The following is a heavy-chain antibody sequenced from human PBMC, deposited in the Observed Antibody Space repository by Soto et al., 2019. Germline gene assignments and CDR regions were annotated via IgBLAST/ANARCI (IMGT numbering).Heavy chain of an antibody. CDR1: GYTFTSYG. Sequence: QVQLVQSGAEVKKPGASVKVSLKASGYTFTSYGITWVRQAPGQGLEWMEWISPYNGNTNYAQKFQGRVTMTTDTSTTTAYMELRSLRSDDTAVYYCARGGLGYCSGGSCPQNWFDPWGQGTLVTVSS. CDR2: ISPYNGNT. V-gene: IGHV1-18*01. J-gene: IGHJ5*02. CDR3: ARGGLGYCSGGSCPQNWFDP. D-gene: IGHD2-15*01.